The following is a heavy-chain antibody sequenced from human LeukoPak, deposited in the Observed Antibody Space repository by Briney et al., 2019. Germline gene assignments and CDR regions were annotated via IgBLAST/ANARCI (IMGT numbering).Heavy chain of an antibody. J-gene: IGHJ6*03. D-gene: IGHD3-10*01. CDR1: GFTFSRYA. CDR2: ISGSGVST. Sequence: GGSPRLSCADSGFTFSRYAMTWVRQAPGKGLEWVSAISGSGVSTYYADSVKGRFSISRDNSKNTLYLQMNSLRDEDTAIYYCAKDVRGDYYGSGSPYPNYMDVWGKGTTVTVSS. V-gene: IGHV3-23*01. CDR3: AKDVRGDYYGSGSPYPNYMDV.